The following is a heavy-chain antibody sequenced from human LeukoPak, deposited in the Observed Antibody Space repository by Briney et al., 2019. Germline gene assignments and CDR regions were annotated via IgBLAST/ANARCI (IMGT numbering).Heavy chain of an antibody. D-gene: IGHD2-2*01. CDR2: IYHSGST. Sequence: SETLSLTCTVSGGSISSGGYYWSWIRQPPGKGLEWIGYIYHSGSTYYNPSLKSRVTISVDRSKNQFSLKLSSVTAADTAVYYCARDRGCSSTSCPHYYYYYYMDVWGKGTTVTVSS. CDR1: GGSISSGGYY. J-gene: IGHJ6*03. CDR3: ARDRGCSSTSCPHYYYYYYMDV. V-gene: IGHV4-30-2*01.